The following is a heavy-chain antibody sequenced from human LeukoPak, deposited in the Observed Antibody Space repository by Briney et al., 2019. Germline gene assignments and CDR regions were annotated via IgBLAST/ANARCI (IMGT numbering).Heavy chain of an antibody. CDR1: GFTFSYYN. Sequence: GGSLRLSCAASGFTFSYYNMDWVRQAPGKGLEWVSFISSSSSSMSYADSVKGRFTISRDNAKNSLYLQMNSLRSEDTAVYYCARDMVADYWGQGTLVTVSS. J-gene: IGHJ4*02. CDR3: ARDMVADY. CDR2: ISSSSSSM. D-gene: IGHD2-15*01. V-gene: IGHV3-48*04.